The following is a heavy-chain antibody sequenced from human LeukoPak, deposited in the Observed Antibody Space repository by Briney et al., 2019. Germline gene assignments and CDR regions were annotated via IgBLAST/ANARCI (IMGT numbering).Heavy chain of an antibody. J-gene: IGHJ5*01. Sequence: PSETLSLTCTVFGGSISTYYWTWIRQPPGKGLEWIGYNHYTGSTNHNPSLKSRVTMSVGTSKNQFSLKLSSVTAADTAVYYCARGRSGGDWFDSWGQGTLVTVSS. D-gene: IGHD3-10*01. CDR1: GGSISTYY. CDR2: NHYTGST. V-gene: IGHV4-59*01. CDR3: ARGRSGGDWFDS.